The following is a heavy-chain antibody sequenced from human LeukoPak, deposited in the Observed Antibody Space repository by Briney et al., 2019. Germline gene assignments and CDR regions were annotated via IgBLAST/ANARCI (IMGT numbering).Heavy chain of an antibody. CDR3: ARTDYDPDVGYLDY. CDR2: IYYSGST. J-gene: IGHJ4*02. CDR1: GGSISSSSYY. V-gene: IGHV4-39*07. Sequence: SETLSLTCTVSGGSISSSSYYWGWIRQPPGKGLEWIGSIYYSGSTYYNPSLKSRVTISVDTSKNQFSLKLSSVTAADTAVYYCARTDYDPDVGYLDYWGQGTLVTVSS. D-gene: IGHD3-3*01.